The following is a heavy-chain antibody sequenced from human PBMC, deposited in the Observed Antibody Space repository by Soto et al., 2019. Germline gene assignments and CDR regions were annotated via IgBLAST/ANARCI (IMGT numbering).Heavy chain of an antibody. CDR3: ARRSAAGP. V-gene: IGHV4-34*01. CDR2: INHSGST. CDR1: GGSFSGYY. D-gene: IGHD6-25*01. Sequence: SETLSLTCAVYGGSFSGYYWSWIRQPPGKGLEWIGEINHSGSTNYNPSVKSRVTISVDTSKNQFSLKLSSVTAADTAVYYCARRSAAGPWGQGTLVTVSS. J-gene: IGHJ5*02.